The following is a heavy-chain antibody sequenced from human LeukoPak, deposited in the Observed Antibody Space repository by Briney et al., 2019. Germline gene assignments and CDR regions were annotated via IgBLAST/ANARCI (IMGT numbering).Heavy chain of an antibody. J-gene: IGHJ4*02. CDR3: AKRVPYSSSSVYFDY. D-gene: IGHD6-6*01. CDR1: GFSFTSYG. V-gene: IGHV3-23*01. Sequence: GVSLRLSCVASGFSFTSYGMSCVRQAPGKGLEWVSAISDTGRDTYYADSVKGRFTISRDDSQNTLYLQMNSLRADDTAVYYCAKRVPYSSSSVYFDYWGQGTLVTVSS. CDR2: ISDTGRDT.